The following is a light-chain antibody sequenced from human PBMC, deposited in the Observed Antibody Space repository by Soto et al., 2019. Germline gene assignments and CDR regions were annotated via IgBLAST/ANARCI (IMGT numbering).Light chain of an antibody. CDR3: QQTYNLPFP. Sequence: DIQMTQSPSSLSASVGDRVTITCRANLSITNYLHWYQQKSGRVPKLLIYGASNLQGGVPSRFSGRGSGTDFSLTTSSLRLEDFATYFCQQTYNLPFPFGGGTKVDIX. V-gene: IGKV1-39*01. CDR1: LSITNY. J-gene: IGKJ4*01. CDR2: GAS.